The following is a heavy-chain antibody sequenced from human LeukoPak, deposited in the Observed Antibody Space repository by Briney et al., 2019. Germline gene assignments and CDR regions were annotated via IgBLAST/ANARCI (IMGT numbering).Heavy chain of an antibody. CDR3: ARGITIFGGHYGMDV. Sequence: SETLSLTCTVSAGSMSNYYWNWIRRPAGKGLEWIGHIYTSGSTNYNPSLKKRVTTSVDTSKNQISVKLSSVTAADTAVYYCARGITIFGGHYGMDVWGQGTTVTVSS. CDR2: IYTSGST. V-gene: IGHV4-4*07. J-gene: IGHJ6*02. CDR1: AGSMSNYY. D-gene: IGHD3-3*01.